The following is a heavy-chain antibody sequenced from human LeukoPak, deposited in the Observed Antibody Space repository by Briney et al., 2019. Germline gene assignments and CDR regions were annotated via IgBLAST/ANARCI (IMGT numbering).Heavy chain of an antibody. Sequence: PSETLSLTCTVSGGSISSYYWSWIRQPPGKGLEWIGYIYYSGSTNYNPSLKSRVTISVDTSKNQFSLKLSSVTAADTAVYYCARDGSNDFWSGPSNWFDPWGQGTLVTVSS. J-gene: IGHJ5*02. V-gene: IGHV4-59*01. CDR3: ARDGSNDFWSGPSNWFDP. D-gene: IGHD3-3*01. CDR2: IYYSGST. CDR1: GGSISSYY.